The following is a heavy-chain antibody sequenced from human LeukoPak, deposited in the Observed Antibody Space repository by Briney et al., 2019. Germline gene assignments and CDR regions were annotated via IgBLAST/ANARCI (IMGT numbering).Heavy chain of an antibody. J-gene: IGHJ6*02. CDR1: GYXLTGYY. Sequence: ASVKVSCKASGYXLTGYYMHWVRQAPGQGPEWMGWINYNTGGTNLEQKFQGRVTMTRDTSITTVYMELSRLTSDDTAVYYCARSGYYYGLDVWGQGTTVTVSS. V-gene: IGHV1-2*02. CDR3: ARSGYYYGLDV. CDR2: INYNTGGT.